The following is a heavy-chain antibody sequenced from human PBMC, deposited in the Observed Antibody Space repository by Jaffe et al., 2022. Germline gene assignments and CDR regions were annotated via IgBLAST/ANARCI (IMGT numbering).Heavy chain of an antibody. CDR1: GYTFTDYY. V-gene: IGHV1-69-2*01. CDR3: ATLNWNDGGYYYYYMDV. CDR2: VDPEDGET. J-gene: IGHJ6*03. Sequence: EVQLVQSGAEVKKPGATVKISCKVSGYTFTDYYMHWVQQAPGKGLEWMGLVDPEDGETIYAEKFQGRVTITADTSTDTAYMELSSLRSEDTAVYYCATLNWNDGGYYYYYMDVWGKGTTVTVSS. D-gene: IGHD1-1*01.